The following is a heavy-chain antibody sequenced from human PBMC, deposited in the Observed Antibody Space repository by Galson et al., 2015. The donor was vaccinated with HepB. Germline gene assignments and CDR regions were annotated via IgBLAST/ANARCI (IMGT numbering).Heavy chain of an antibody. J-gene: IGHJ3*02. V-gene: IGHV3-30*02. CDR2: IRYDGSNK. CDR3: AKGGREGATRSPKHDAFDI. D-gene: IGHD1-26*01. Sequence: SLRLSCAASGFTFSSYGMHWVRQAPGKGLEWVAFIRYDGSNKYYADSVKGRFTISRDNSKNTLYLQMNSLRAEDTAVYYCAKGGREGATRSPKHDAFDIWGQGTMVTVSS. CDR1: GFTFSSYG.